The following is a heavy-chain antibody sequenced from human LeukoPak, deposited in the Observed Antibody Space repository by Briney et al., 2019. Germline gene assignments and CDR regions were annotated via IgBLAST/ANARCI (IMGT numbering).Heavy chain of an antibody. CDR2: IIPIFGTA. Sequence: ASVKVSCKASGGAFSSYAISWVRQAPGQGLEWMGGIIPIFGTANYAQKFQGRVTITADKSTSAASMELSSLRSEDTAVYYCARDAPRHYYDNSDGDYWGQGTLVTVSS. CDR3: ARDAPRHYYDNSDGDY. V-gene: IGHV1-69*06. CDR1: GGAFSSYA. D-gene: IGHD3-22*01. J-gene: IGHJ4*02.